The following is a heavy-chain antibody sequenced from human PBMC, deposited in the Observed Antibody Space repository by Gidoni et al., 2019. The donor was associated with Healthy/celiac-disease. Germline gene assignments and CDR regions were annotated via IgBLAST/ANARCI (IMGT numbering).Heavy chain of an antibody. J-gene: IGHJ4*02. CDR1: GFTFSSYS. CDR2: ISSSSSYI. Sequence: ELQLVESGGGLVKPGGSLILSCAASGFTFSSYSMNWVRQAPGKGLEWVSSISSSSSYIYYADAVKGRFTISRDNAKNSLYLQMNSLRAEDTAVYYCARDIVAVAGTIDYWGQGTLVTVSS. CDR3: ARDIVAVAGTIDY. V-gene: IGHV3-21*01. D-gene: IGHD6-19*01.